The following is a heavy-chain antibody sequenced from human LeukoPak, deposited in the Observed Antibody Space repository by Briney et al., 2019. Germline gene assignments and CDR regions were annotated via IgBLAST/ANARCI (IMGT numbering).Heavy chain of an antibody. CDR3: ARDPLYCDSSAEYYFDY. Sequence: PGGSLRLSCAASGFTFSSYSMHWVRQAPGKGLEWVSSISSSRSYIYYADSVKGRFTISRDNAKNSLYLQMNSLRAEDTAVYYCARDPLYCDSSAEYYFDYWGQGTLVTVSS. V-gene: IGHV3-21*01. CDR1: GFTFSSYS. D-gene: IGHD3-22*01. J-gene: IGHJ4*02. CDR2: ISSSRSYI.